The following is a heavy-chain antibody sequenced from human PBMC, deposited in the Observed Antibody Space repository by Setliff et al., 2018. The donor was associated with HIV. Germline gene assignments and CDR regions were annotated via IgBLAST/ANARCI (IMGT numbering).Heavy chain of an antibody. CDR2: LYYGGNT. V-gene: IGHV4-38-2*02. J-gene: IGHJ5*02. D-gene: IGHD1-26*01. CDR1: PYSISSGYY. Sequence: SETLSLTCSVSPYSISSGYYWGWLRQPPGKVLEWIGCLYYGGNTYYNPSRKSRVAMSIDTSKNEVSLRLKSVTAADTALYYCARDPWLLGASAGGDNWLDPWGQGTLGTVS. CDR3: ARDPWLLGASAGGDNWLDP.